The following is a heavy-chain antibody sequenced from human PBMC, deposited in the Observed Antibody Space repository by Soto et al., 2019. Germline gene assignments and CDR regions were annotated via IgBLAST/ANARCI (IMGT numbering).Heavy chain of an antibody. CDR3: TTTRGLRFDY. Sequence: ESGGGWIQPGGSLRLSCAASEFTVSSNFMSWVRQAPGTGLEWVSVIYSGDITYYADSVKGRFTISSDNSKNTVYLQMNSLRAEDTAMDYCTTTRGLRFDYWGQGTLVTVSS. CDR1: EFTVSSNF. V-gene: IGHV3-53*01. CDR2: IYSGDIT. J-gene: IGHJ4*02. D-gene: IGHD1-1*01.